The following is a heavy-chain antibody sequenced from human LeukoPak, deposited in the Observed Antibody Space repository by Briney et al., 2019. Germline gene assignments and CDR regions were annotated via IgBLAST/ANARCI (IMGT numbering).Heavy chain of an antibody. CDR3: ARLPYCSSTSCYRGAFDI. D-gene: IGHD2-2*01. V-gene: IGHV4-4*02. Sequence: SETLSLTCAVSGGSISSSNWWSWVRQPPGKGLEWIGEIYHSGSTNYNPSLKSRVTISVDKSKNQFSLKLSSVTAADTAVYYCARLPYCSSTSCYRGAFDIWGQGTMVTVSS. CDR2: IYHSGST. J-gene: IGHJ3*02. CDR1: GGSISSSNW.